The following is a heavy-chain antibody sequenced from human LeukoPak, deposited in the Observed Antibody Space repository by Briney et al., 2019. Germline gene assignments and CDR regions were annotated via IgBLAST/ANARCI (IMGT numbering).Heavy chain of an antibody. V-gene: IGHV3-30*02. D-gene: IGHD1-1*01. CDR2: IRYDGVNK. J-gene: IGHJ4*02. CDR1: AFTFSTYG. CDR3: AKVGDNWDFDY. Sequence: PGGSLRLSCAVSAFTFSTYGMHWVRQAPGKGLEWVAFIRYDGVNKYYADSVKGRFTISRDNSKNTLFLQMNSLRAEDTAVYYCAKVGDNWDFDYWGQGTLVTVSS.